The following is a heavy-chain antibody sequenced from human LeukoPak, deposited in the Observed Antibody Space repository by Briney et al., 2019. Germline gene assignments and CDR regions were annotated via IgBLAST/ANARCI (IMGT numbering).Heavy chain of an antibody. CDR2: ISSGSSYI. J-gene: IGHJ4*02. CDR3: AKDQGDGYNFWDY. V-gene: IGHV3-21*01. CDR1: GFTFSTYS. Sequence: GGSLRLSCAASGFTFSTYSMNWVRQAPGRGLEWVSSISSGSSYIYYADSVKGRFTISRDNAKNSLYLQMNSLRAEDTAVYYCAKDQGDGYNFWDYWGRGTLVTVSS. D-gene: IGHD5-24*01.